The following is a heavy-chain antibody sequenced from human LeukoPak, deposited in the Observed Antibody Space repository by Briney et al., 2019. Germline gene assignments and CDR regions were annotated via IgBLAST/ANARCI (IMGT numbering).Heavy chain of an antibody. CDR2: ISSSSSYI. CDR3: ARDFGGSFGY. J-gene: IGHJ4*02. Sequence: GGSLRLSCAASGFTFSSYSMNWVRQAPEKGPEWVSSISSSSSYIYYADSVKGRFTISRDNAKNSLYLQMNSLRAEDTAVYYCARDFGGSFGYWGQGTLVTVSS. V-gene: IGHV3-21*01. D-gene: IGHD1-26*01. CDR1: GFTFSSYS.